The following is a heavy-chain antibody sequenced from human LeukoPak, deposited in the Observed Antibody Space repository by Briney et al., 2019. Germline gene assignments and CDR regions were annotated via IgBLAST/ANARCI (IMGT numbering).Heavy chain of an antibody. D-gene: IGHD1-26*01. V-gene: IGHV1-8*01. CDR1: GYTFTSYD. J-gene: IGHJ5*02. CDR3: ARAGLSGSYPRYNWFDP. CDR2: MNPNSGNT. Sequence: ASVKVSCKASGYTFTSYDINWVRQATGQGLEWMGWMNPNSGNTGYAQKFQGRVTMTRNTSISTAYMELSSLRSEDTAVYYCARAGLSGSYPRYNWFDPWGQGTLVTVSS.